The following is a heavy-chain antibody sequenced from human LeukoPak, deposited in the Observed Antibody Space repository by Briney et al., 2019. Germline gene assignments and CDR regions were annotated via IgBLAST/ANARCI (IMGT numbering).Heavy chain of an antibody. J-gene: IGHJ6*02. Sequence: GGSLRLSCAASGFTFSSYGMHWVRQAPGKGLEWVAVISYDGSNKYYADSVKGRFTISRDNSKNTLYLQMNSLRAEDTAVYYCAKVTRYYGSGSRDYYYYGMDVWGQGTTVTVSS. CDR1: GFTFSSYG. D-gene: IGHD3-10*01. CDR3: AKVTRYYGSGSRDYYYYGMDV. CDR2: ISYDGSNK. V-gene: IGHV3-30*18.